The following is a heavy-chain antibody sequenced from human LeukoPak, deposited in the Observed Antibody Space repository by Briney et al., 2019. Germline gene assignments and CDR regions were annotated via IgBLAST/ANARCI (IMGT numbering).Heavy chain of an antibody. D-gene: IGHD5-18*01. CDR1: GFTFDKYA. CDR2: ISWKSGSV. V-gene: IGHV3-9*03. CDR3: AKGSVEYSYGYYMDV. Sequence: GGSLRLSCAASGFTFDKYAMYWVRQAPGKGLEWVSGISWKSGSVGYADFVKGRFTISRDNAKNSLYLQMNSLRAEDMALYYCAKGSVEYSYGYYMDVWGKGTTVTISS. J-gene: IGHJ6*03.